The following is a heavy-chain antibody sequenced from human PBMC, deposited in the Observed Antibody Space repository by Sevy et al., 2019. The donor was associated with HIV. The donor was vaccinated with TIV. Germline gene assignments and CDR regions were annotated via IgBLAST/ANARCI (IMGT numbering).Heavy chain of an antibody. Sequence: GGSLRLSCVASGFTFNIYAMSWVRQAPGKGLEWVSSISGNGVNTNNAASVKGRFTTSRDNSKNTLFLQMDSLRAEDTAIYYCAKQPSSFEDWGQGTLVTVSS. V-gene: IGHV3-23*01. CDR1: GFTFNIYA. J-gene: IGHJ4*02. CDR3: AKQPSSFED. CDR2: ISGNGVNT.